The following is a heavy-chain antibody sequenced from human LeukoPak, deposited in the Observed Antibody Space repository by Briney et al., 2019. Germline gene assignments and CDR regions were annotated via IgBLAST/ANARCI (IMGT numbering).Heavy chain of an antibody. CDR1: GFTFSSYG. V-gene: IGHV3-48*01. CDR3: ARDPLNRRWGSYYFDY. Sequence: GGSLRLSCAASGFTFSSYGMNWVRQAPGKGLEWVSYINTGSDSIYYADSVKGRFTISRDNSKSTVYLQVNSLRGEDTAVFYCARDPLNRRWGSYYFDYWGQGTLVTVSS. J-gene: IGHJ4*02. CDR2: INTGSDSI. D-gene: IGHD1-14*01.